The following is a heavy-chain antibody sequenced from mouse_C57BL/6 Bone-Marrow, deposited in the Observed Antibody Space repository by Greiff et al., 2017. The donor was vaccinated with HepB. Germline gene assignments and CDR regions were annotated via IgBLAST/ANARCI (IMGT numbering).Heavy chain of an antibody. Sequence: EVQLQQSGPELVKPGASVKISCKASGYTFTDYYMNWVKQSHGKSLEWIGDINPNNGGTSYNQTFKGKATLTVDKSSSTAYMESRSLTSEDSAVYYCAGDAMDYCGRGTSVTVSS. V-gene: IGHV1-26*01. CDR2: INPNNGGT. J-gene: IGHJ4*01. CDR3: AGDAMDY. CDR1: GYTFTDYY.